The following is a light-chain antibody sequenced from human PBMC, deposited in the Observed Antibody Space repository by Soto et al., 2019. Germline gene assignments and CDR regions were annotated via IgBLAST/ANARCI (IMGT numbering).Light chain of an antibody. CDR1: QSVSSY. CDR2: DAS. V-gene: IGKV3-11*01. J-gene: IGKJ3*01. CDR3: QQRSNWPSLFT. Sequence: EIVLTQVVATLSLSPGERATLSCRASQSVSSYLAWYQQKPGQAPRLLIYDASNRATGIPARFSGSGSGTDFTLTISSLEPEDFAVYYCQQRSNWPSLFTFGPGTKVDIK.